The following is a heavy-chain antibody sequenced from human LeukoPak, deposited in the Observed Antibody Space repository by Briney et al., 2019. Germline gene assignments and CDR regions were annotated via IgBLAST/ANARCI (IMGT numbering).Heavy chain of an antibody. D-gene: IGHD2-21*02. CDR2: ISGSGGST. J-gene: IGHJ4*02. Sequence: GGSLRLSCAASGFTFSSYSMNWVRQAPGKGLEWVSAISGSGGSTYYADSVKGRFTISRDNSKNTLYLQMNSLRAEDTAVYYCATSVTGGFDYWGQGTLVTVSS. CDR3: ATSVTGGFDY. V-gene: IGHV3-23*01. CDR1: GFTFSSYS.